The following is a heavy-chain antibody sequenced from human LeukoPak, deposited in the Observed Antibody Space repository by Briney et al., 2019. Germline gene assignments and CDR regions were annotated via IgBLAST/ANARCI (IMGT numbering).Heavy chain of an antibody. CDR3: TTDVAAAFDY. CDR1: GFTFSNAW. CDR2: IKSKTDGRTT. D-gene: IGHD2-2*01. V-gene: IGHV3-15*01. Sequence: GGSLRLSCAASGFTFSNAWMSWVRQAPGKGLEWVGRIKSKTDGRTTDYAAPVKGRFTISRDDSKNTLYLQMNSLKTEDTAVYYCTTDVAAAFDYWGQGTLVTVSS. J-gene: IGHJ4*02.